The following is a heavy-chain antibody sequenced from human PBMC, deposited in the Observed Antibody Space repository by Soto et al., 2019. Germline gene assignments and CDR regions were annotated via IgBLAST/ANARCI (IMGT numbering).Heavy chain of an antibody. V-gene: IGHV4-31*03. D-gene: IGHD2-21*02. CDR2: IYYSGST. CDR3: ARDVTNYFDY. J-gene: IGHJ4*02. Sequence: SETLSLTFTVSGGSISSGGYYWSWIRQHPGKGLEWIGYIYYSGSTYYNPSLKSRVTISVDTSKNQFSLKLSSVTAADTAVYYCARDVTNYFDYWGQGTLVTSPQ. CDR1: GGSISSGGYY.